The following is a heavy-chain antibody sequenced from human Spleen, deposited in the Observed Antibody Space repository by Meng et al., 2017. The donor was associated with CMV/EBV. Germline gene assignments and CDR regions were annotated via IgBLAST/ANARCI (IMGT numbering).Heavy chain of an antibody. V-gene: IGHV4-61*01. D-gene: IGHD6-13*01. CDR1: GGSVSSGSYY. CDR3: ARCIIAAAAPDY. Sequence: SETLSLTCTVSGGSVSSGSYYWSWIRQPPGKGLEWIGYIYYSGSTNYNPSLKSRVTISVDTSKNQFSLKLSSVTAADTAVYYCARCIIAAAAPDYWGQGTLVTVSS. CDR2: IYYSGST. J-gene: IGHJ4*02.